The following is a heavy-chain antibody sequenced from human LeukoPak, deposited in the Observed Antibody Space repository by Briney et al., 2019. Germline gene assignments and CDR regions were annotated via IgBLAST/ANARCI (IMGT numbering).Heavy chain of an antibody. CDR2: INPSGGST. D-gene: IGHD3-9*01. J-gene: IGHJ5*02. CDR3: ARMAPHYDILTGYYFNASGRWWFDP. CDR1: GYTFTSYY. Sequence: VASVKVSCKASGYTFTSYYMHWVRQAPGQGLEWMGIINPSGGSTSYAQKFQGRVTMTRDTSTSTVYMELSSLRSEDTAVYYCARMAPHYDILTGYYFNASGRWWFDPWGQGTLVTVSS. V-gene: IGHV1-46*01.